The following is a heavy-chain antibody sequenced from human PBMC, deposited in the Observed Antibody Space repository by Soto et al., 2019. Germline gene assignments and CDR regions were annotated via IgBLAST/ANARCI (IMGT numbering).Heavy chain of an antibody. D-gene: IGHD2-2*01. J-gene: IGHJ4*02. CDR2: IYSGGST. CDR3: ARVKVGPGVVVPAAAFDY. CDR1: GFTVSSNY. Sequence: GGSLRLSCAASGFTVSSNYMSWVRQAPGKGLEWVSVIYSGGSTYYADSVKGRFTTSRDNSKNTLYLQMNSLRAEDTAVYYSARVKVGPGVVVPAAAFDYWGQGTLVTVSS. V-gene: IGHV3-66*01.